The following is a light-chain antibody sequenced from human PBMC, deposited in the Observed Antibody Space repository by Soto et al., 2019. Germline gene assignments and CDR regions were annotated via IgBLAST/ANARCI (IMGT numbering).Light chain of an antibody. Sequence: QSVLAQPASVSGSPGQSIAISFTVVKTDVGVYDYVSLYQQHPYQAPQLIIYDFYNVLSVFSHRFSGSKSGETGSMTISWLXAEDEADYDGTSYTSSIPFDVSATGTKVTVL. J-gene: IGLJ1*01. V-gene: IGLV2-14*03. CDR2: DFY. CDR3: TSYTSSIPFDV. CDR1: KTDVGVYDY.